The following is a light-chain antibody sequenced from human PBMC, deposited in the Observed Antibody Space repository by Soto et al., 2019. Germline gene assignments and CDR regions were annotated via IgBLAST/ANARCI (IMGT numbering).Light chain of an antibody. J-gene: IGKJ1*01. CDR2: DAS. V-gene: IGKV1-5*01. CDR1: QSINNW. CDR3: QQSYSTTWT. Sequence: DIQMTQSPSTLSASLGDRVTITCRASQSINNWLAWYQQKPGKAPKLLIYDASSLESGVPSRFGGSGSGTEFTLTISSLQPEDFATYSCQQSYSTTWTFGQGTKVDIK.